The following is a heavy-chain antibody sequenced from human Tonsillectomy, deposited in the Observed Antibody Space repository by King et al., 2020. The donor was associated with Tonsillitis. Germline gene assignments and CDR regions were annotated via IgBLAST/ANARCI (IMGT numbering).Heavy chain of an antibody. Sequence: VQLVESGGGVVQPGGSLRLSCEASRFTFSSYGMHRVRQAPGKGLEWVSFRRYDGSNQYYGDSVKGRFTISRDDSKSTLYLQMTSLGPEDTAVYYCAKDLYAWVNYLGVDYWGQGTLVTVSS. D-gene: IGHD3-16*01. V-gene: IGHV3-30*02. J-gene: IGHJ4*02. CDR1: RFTFSSYG. CDR3: AKDLYAWVNYLGVDY. CDR2: RRYDGSNQ.